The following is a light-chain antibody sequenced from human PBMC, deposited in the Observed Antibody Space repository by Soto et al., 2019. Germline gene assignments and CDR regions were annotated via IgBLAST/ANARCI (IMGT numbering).Light chain of an antibody. CDR3: SSYSRSTTSVV. Sequence: QSALTQPASMSGSPGQSITISCTGSNSDGGDYKFVSWHQQHPGKAPKLIIFEDSKRPSGVSDHFAGSKSGNTASLTISGLQADDEADYYCSSYSRSTTSVVFGGGTKLTVL. J-gene: IGLJ2*01. CDR2: EDS. V-gene: IGLV2-14*01. CDR1: NSDGGDYKF.